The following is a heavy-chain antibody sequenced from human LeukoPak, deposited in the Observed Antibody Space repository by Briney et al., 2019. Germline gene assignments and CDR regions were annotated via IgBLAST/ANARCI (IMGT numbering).Heavy chain of an antibody. D-gene: IGHD5/OR15-5a*01. CDR2: IYYSGST. Sequence: SETLSLTCTVSGGSISSSSYYWGWIRQPPGKGLEWIGSIYYSGSTYYNPSLKGRVTISVDTSKNQFSLKLSSVTAADTAVYYCATPSSFPFDYWGQGTLVTVSS. J-gene: IGHJ4*02. V-gene: IGHV4-39*01. CDR3: ATPSSFPFDY. CDR1: GGSISSSSYY.